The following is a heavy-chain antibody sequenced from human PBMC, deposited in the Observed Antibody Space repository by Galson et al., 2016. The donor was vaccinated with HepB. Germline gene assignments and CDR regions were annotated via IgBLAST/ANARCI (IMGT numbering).Heavy chain of an antibody. V-gene: IGHV3-23*01. J-gene: IGHJ3*01. CDR3: AKGLSSGLRDALDS. D-gene: IGHD3-22*01. CDR2: ISGSGAST. Sequence: SLRLSCAVSGFSFSSFAMSWVRQAPGKGLDWVSIISGSGASTYYPDSVKGRFTISRDKSKNTAYMQMNSLTVEDTAVYYCAKGLSSGLRDALDSWGQGTMVIVSS. CDR1: GFSFSSFA.